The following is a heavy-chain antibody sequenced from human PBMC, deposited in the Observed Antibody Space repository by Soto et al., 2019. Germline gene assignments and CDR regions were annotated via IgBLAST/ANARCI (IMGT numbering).Heavy chain of an antibody. CDR1: GFSFRCFE. V-gene: IGHV3-48*03. J-gene: IGHJ6*02. CDR3: ARAMIIVEYGMDI. CDR2: ITASGTVT. Sequence: GGSLRLSCVASGFSFRCFEMNWVRQSPGKGLEWLSYITASGTVTHYADSVKGRFTISRDNAQNSLFLHMSSLRADDTAMYYCARAMIIVEYGMDIWGQGTAVTVSS. D-gene: IGHD3-22*01.